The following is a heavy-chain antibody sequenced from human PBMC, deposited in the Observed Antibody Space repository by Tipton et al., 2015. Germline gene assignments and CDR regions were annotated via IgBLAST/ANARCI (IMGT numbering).Heavy chain of an antibody. V-gene: IGHV4-61*01. J-gene: IGHJ4*02. Sequence: GLVKPSENLSLTCTVSGGSVTSGSYYWSWIRQPPGKGLEWIGYIPYTDGAHYNPALKSRVTISVDTSKNQFSLTLNSVAAADTAVYYCACQDYDSLTRDYQTVDYWGQGTLVTVSS. D-gene: IGHD3-9*01. CDR1: GGSVTSGSYY. CDR2: IPYTDGA. CDR3: ACQDYDSLTRDYQTVDY.